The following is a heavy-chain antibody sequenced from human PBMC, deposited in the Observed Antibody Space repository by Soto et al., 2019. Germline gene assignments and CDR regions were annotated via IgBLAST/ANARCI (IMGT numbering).Heavy chain of an antibody. D-gene: IGHD3-3*01. Sequence: GASVKVSCKASGYTFTSYGISWVRQAPGQGLEWMGWISAYNGNTNYAQKLQGRVTMTTDTSTSTAYRGLRSLRSDDTAVYYCARDNFGVLRHDYYYYGMDVWGQGTTVTVSS. CDR3: ARDNFGVLRHDYYYYGMDV. CDR2: ISAYNGNT. J-gene: IGHJ6*02. CDR1: GYTFTSYG. V-gene: IGHV1-18*01.